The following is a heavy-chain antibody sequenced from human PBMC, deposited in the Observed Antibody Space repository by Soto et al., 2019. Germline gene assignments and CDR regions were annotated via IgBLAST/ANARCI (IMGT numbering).Heavy chain of an antibody. D-gene: IGHD6-13*01. J-gene: IGHJ4*02. CDR2: IIPIFGTA. Sequence: QVQLVQSGAEVKKPGSSVKVSCKASGGTFSSYAISWVRQAPGQGLEWMGGIIPIFGTANYAKKFQGRVTITADESTSTAYMELSSLRSEDTAVYYCASGFHGSSWFGPVFVYWGQGTLVTVSS. CDR1: GGTFSSYA. V-gene: IGHV1-69*01. CDR3: ASGFHGSSWFGPVFVY.